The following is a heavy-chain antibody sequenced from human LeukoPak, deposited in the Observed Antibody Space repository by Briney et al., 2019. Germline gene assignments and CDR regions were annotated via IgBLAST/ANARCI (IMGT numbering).Heavy chain of an antibody. CDR2: INWIGGST. CDR1: GFNFYDYG. Sequence: GGSLRLSCAASGFNFYDYGMSWVRQAPGKGLEWVSGINWIGGSTGYADSVKGRFTISRDNAKNSLYLQMNSLRAEDTAVYYCARDGALVGATTSYTVPLDYWGQGTLVTVSS. V-gene: IGHV3-20*04. CDR3: ARDGALVGATTSYTVPLDY. D-gene: IGHD1-26*01. J-gene: IGHJ4*02.